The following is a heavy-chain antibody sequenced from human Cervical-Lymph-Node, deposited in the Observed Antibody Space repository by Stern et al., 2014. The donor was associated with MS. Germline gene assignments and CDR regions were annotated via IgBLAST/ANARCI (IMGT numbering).Heavy chain of an antibody. Sequence: VQLVQSGPEVKKPGASVKVSCKASGDTFGTYGVNWVRQAPGQRLEWLGWISGYKGNTNYAKRLQGRVTLTTDTSTTTAYMELRSLRSDDTAVYYCAIMGTNGIDVWGQGTTVTVSS. CDR3: AIMGTNGIDV. V-gene: IGHV1-18*01. CDR2: ISGYKGNT. J-gene: IGHJ6*02. CDR1: GDTFGTYG. D-gene: IGHD5-18*01.